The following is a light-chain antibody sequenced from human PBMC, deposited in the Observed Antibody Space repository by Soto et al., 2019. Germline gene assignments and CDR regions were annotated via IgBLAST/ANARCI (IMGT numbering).Light chain of an antibody. V-gene: IGLV1-40*01. Sequence: QPVLTKPPSVSGAPGQRVTISCTGSSSNIGAGYDVHWYQQLPGTAPKLLIYGNSNRPSGVPDRFSGSKSGTSASLAITGLQAEDEADYYCQSYDSSLSGCVFGGGTKLTVL. CDR3: QSYDSSLSGCV. CDR1: SSNIGAGYD. J-gene: IGLJ3*02. CDR2: GNS.